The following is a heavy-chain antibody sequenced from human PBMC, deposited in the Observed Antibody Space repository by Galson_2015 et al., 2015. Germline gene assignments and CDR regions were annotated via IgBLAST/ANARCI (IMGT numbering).Heavy chain of an antibody. CDR2: ISYDGSQN. V-gene: IGHV3-30*07. CDR3: TTVPNYFGSGSYH. D-gene: IGHD3-10*01. CDR1: GFTFSTYA. J-gene: IGHJ5*02. Sequence: SLRLSCAASGFTFSTYAIHWVRQAPGKGLEWVAVISYDGSQNFYANSVKGRFTISRDNSKNALYLQMNSLKTEDTVVYYCTTVPNYFGSGSYHWVQGTLVTVSS.